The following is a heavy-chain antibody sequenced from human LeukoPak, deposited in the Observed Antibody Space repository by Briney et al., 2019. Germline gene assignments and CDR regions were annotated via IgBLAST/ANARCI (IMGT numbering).Heavy chain of an antibody. CDR1: GGSISSSSYY. CDR3: ARHTDYYYSSMAV. V-gene: IGHV4-39*01. CDR2: IYYSGST. J-gene: IGHJ6*03. Sequence: SETLSLTCTVSGGSISSSSYYWGWIRQPPGKGLEWIGNIYYSGSTYYNPSLKSRVTISVDTSKNQFSLKLSSVTAADTAVYYWARHTDYYYSSMAVWGKGTTVTASS.